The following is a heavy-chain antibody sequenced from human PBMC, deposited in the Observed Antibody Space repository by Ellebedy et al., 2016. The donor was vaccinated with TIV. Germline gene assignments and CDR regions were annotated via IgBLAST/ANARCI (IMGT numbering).Heavy chain of an antibody. D-gene: IGHD6-13*01. J-gene: IGHJ4*02. V-gene: IGHV3-23*01. CDR2: ISGSGSST. CDR1: GFTFRSYA. CDR3: AKDRGYLIAAGGLTIDY. Sequence: GESLKISCAASGFTFRSYAMTWVRQAPGKGLEWVSTISGSGSSTYYADSVKGHFTASRDNSKNTLYLQMNTLRADDTAIYFCAKDRGYLIAAGGLTIDYWGQGTLVTVSS.